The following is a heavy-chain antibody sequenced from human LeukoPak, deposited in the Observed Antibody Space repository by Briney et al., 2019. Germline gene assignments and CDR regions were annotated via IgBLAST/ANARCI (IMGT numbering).Heavy chain of an antibody. CDR2: IYTSGST. CDR1: GGSISSYY. J-gene: IGHJ4*02. V-gene: IGHV4-4*07. CDR3: ARGGYSGYDWARSFDY. D-gene: IGHD5-12*01. Sequence: SETLSLTCTVSGGSISSYYWSWIRQPAGKGLEWIGRIYTSGSTNYNPSLKSRVTMSVDTSKNQFSLKLSSVTAADTAVYYCARGGYSGYDWARSFDYWGQGTLVTVSS.